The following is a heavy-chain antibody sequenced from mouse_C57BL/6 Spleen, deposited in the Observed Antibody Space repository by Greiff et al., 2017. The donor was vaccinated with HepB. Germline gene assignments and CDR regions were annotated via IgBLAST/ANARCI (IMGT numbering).Heavy chain of an antibody. J-gene: IGHJ1*03. V-gene: IGHV1-61*01. CDR2: IYPSDSET. CDR3: ARGDYGSSYNWYFDV. D-gene: IGHD1-1*01. Sequence: QVQLQQPGAELVRPGSSVKLSCKASGYTFTSYWMDWVKQRPAQGLEWIGNIYPSDSETHYNQKFKDKATLTVDKSSSTAYMQLSSLTSEDSAVYYCARGDYGSSYNWYFDVWGTGTTVTVSS. CDR1: GYTFTSYW.